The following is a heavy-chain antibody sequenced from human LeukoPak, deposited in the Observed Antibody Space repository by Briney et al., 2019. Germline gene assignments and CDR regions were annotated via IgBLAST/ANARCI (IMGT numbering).Heavy chain of an antibody. CDR1: GFTFSSYG. J-gene: IGHJ6*02. CDR2: ISSDGSNK. CDR3: AKDPIAVAGNNYYGMDV. V-gene: IGHV3-30*18. Sequence: PGGSLRPSCAASGFTFSSYGMYWVRQAPGKGLEWVAVISSDGSNKYYADSVKGRFTISRDNSKNTLYLQMNSLRAEDTAVYYCAKDPIAVAGNNYYGMDVWGQGTTVSVSS. D-gene: IGHD6-19*01.